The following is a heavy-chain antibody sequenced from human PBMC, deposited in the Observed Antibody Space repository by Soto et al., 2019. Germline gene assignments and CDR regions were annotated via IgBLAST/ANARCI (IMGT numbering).Heavy chain of an antibody. CDR1: GFTFSPYG. D-gene: IGHD4-4*01. CDR2: IWYDGSTK. V-gene: IGHV3-33*01. CDR3: AADRSDSNWYALTRY. Sequence: PGGSLRLSCAASGFTFSPYGMHWVRQAPGKGLEWVAVIWYDGSTKFYADSVKGRFTISRDNSENTLYLQMNSLRSEDTAVYYCAADRSDSNWYALTRYWGQGTLVTVSS. J-gene: IGHJ4*02.